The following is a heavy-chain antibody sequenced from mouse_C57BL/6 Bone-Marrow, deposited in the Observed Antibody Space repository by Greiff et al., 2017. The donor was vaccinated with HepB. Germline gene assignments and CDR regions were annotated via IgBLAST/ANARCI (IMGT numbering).Heavy chain of an antibody. CDR2: ISNLAYSI. CDR1: GFTFSDYG. D-gene: IGHD1-1*01. CDR3: ARQSITTVIPFAY. V-gene: IGHV5-15*01. Sequence: EVQLVESGGGLVQPGGSLKLSCAASGFTFSDYGMAWVRQAPRKGPEWVAFISNLAYSIYYADTVTGRFNISRENAKNTLYLEMSSLRSEDTTMYYCARQSITTVIPFAYWGQGTLVTVSA. J-gene: IGHJ3*01.